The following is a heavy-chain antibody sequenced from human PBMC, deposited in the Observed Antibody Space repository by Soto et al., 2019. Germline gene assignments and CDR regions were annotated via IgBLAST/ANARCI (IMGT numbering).Heavy chain of an antibody. V-gene: IGHV1-2*02. Sequence: APVRVSWKIVGSGLGCYFVPCVRQAPGQGLEWMGWINPDSGGKNYDQKFRGRVTMTRDTSISTAYMELSSLRSDDTAVYYCARKVATFNVDQWGPATLVT. CDR1: GSGLGCYF. J-gene: IGHJ4*02. CDR2: INPDSGGK. D-gene: IGHD5-12*01. CDR3: ARKVATFNVDQ.